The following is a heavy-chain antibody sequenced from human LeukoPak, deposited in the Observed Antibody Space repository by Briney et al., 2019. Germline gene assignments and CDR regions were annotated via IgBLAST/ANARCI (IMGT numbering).Heavy chain of an antibody. V-gene: IGHV1-2*02. J-gene: IGHJ4*02. CDR1: GYTFTGYY. CDR2: INPNSGGT. Sequence: ASVKVSCKASGYTFTGYYMHWVRRAPGQGLEWMGWINPNSGGTNYAQTFQGRVTMTRDTSISTAYMELSRLRSDDTAVYCCARGYYYDSSGYYYEWGQETLVTVSS. CDR3: ARGYYYDSSGYYYE. D-gene: IGHD3-22*01.